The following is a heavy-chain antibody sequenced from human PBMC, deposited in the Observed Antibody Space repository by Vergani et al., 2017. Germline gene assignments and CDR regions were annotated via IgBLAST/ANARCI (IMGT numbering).Heavy chain of an antibody. CDR1: GFTFSSYA. J-gene: IGHJ4*02. V-gene: IGHV3-23*01. D-gene: IGHD3-10*01. CDR2: ISGSGGST. CDR3: AKDQITMVRGATTRPYYFDY. Sequence: EVQLLESGGGLVQPGGSLRLSCAASGFTFSSYAMCWVRQAPGKGLEWVSAISGSGGSTYYADSVKGRFTISRDNSKNTLYLQMNSLRAEDTAVYYCAKDQITMVRGATTRPYYFDYWGQGTLVTVSS.